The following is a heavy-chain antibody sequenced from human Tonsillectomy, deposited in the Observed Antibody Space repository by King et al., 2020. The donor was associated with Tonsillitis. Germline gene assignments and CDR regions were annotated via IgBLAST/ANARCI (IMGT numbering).Heavy chain of an antibody. CDR1: GYSFTNYW. D-gene: IGHD3-22*01. Sequence: VQLVESGAEVKKPGESLRISCTGSGYSFTNYWISWVRQMPGKGLEWMGRIDPRDSYTNYSPSFQGHVTISAENSISTAYLQWSSLKASDTAMYYCARHLDYYDSSGYYSFDYWGQGTLVTVSS. V-gene: IGHV5-10-1*03. CDR2: IDPRDSYT. J-gene: IGHJ4*02. CDR3: ARHLDYYDSSGYYSFDY.